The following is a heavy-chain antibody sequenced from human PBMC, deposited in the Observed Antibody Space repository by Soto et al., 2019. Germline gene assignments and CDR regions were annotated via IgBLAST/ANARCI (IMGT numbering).Heavy chain of an antibody. CDR2: ISAHNGNT. J-gene: IGHJ4*02. D-gene: IGHD1-1*01. Sequence: QVHLVQSGAEVKKPGASVKVSCKGSGYTFTSYGITWVRQAPGQGLEWMGCISAHNGNTDYAQKLQGRGPVTRYTSTGAAFMELRSLRSDDTAVYYCARGRYGDYWGQGALVTVSS. CDR1: GYTFTSYG. V-gene: IGHV1-18*01. CDR3: ARGRYGDY.